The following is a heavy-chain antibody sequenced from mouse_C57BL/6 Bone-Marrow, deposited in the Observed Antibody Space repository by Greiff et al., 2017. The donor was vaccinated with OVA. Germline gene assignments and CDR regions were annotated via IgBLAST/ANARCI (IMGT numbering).Heavy chain of an antibody. Sequence: VQLQQSVAELVRPGASVKLSCTASGFNIKNTYMPWVKQRPEQGLEWIGRIDPANGNTKYAPKFQGKVTITADTSSNTAYLQLSSLTSEDTAIYYWSYRGDYWGQGTSVTVSS. CDR3: SYRGDY. CDR1: GFNIKNTY. J-gene: IGHJ4*01. CDR2: IDPANGNT. V-gene: IGHV14-3*01.